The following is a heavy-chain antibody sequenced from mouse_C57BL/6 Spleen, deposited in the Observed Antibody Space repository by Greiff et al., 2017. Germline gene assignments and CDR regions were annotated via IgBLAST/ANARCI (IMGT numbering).Heavy chain of an antibody. Sequence: VQLQQSGAELVKPGASVKLSCKASGYTFTEYTIHWVKQRSGQGLEWIGWFYPGSGSIKYNEKFQDKATLTADKSSSTVYMELSRLTSEDSAVYFGARHGEGAYYSNRYWYFDVWGTGTTVTVSS. V-gene: IGHV1-62-2*01. CDR2: FYPGSGSI. D-gene: IGHD2-5*01. CDR1: GYTFTEYT. CDR3: ARHGEGAYYSNRYWYFDV. J-gene: IGHJ1*03.